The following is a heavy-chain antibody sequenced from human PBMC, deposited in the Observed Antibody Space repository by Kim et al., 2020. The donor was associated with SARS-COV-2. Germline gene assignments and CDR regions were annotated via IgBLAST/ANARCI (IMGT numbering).Heavy chain of an antibody. CDR2: IERDVDGETT. J-gene: IGHJ2*01. CDR1: GFTFNDAW. V-gene: IGHV3-15*04. Sequence: GGSLRLSCAASGFTFNDAWMSWARQDPGKGLEWIGRIERDVDGETTDYAAPVRGRFTISRDDSKNTLYLQMDGLKTEDTAVYYCTTVGGHRSSCLEFWGR. CDR3: TTVGGHRSSCLEF. D-gene: IGHD6-13*01.